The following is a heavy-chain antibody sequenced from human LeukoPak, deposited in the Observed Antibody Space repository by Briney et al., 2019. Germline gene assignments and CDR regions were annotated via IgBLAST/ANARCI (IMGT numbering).Heavy chain of an antibody. D-gene: IGHD2-2*01. CDR3: ARGYCSSTSCFPDYYYGMDV. CDR2: ISAYNGNT. CDR1: GYTFTSYG. Sequence: GASVKVSCKASGYTFTSYGISWVRQAPGQGLEWMGWISAYNGNTNYAQKLQGRVTMTTDTSTSTAYMELRSLRSEDTAVYYCARGYCSSTSCFPDYYYGMDVWGQGTTVTVSS. J-gene: IGHJ6*02. V-gene: IGHV1-18*01.